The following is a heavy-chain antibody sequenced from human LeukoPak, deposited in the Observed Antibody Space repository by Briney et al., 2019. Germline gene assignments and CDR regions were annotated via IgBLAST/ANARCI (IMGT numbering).Heavy chain of an antibody. V-gene: IGHV4-61*02. J-gene: IGHJ5*02. CDR1: GGSISSGSYY. Sequence: SETLSLPFTVSGGSISSGSYYWGWVRPPAGKGLEWIGRIYTSGSTDYNPSLKSRVTISVDTSRNQFSLKLTSVTAADTAVYYCAVSSSTADFDPWGQGTLVTVSS. CDR3: AVSSSTADFDP. D-gene: IGHD6-6*01. CDR2: IYTSGST.